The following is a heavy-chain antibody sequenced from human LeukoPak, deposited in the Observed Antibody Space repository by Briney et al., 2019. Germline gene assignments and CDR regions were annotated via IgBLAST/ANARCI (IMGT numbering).Heavy chain of an antibody. CDR2: IKQDGSEK. V-gene: IGHV3-7*01. D-gene: IGHD4-11*01. Sequence: GGSLRLSCAASGFTFSSYWMSWVRQAPGKGLEWVANIKQDGSEKYYVDSVKGRFTISRDNAKNSLYLQMNSLRAEDTAVYYCARSYLQRGYYFDYWGQGTLVTVSS. CDR1: GFTFSSYW. CDR3: ARSYLQRGYYFDY. J-gene: IGHJ4*02.